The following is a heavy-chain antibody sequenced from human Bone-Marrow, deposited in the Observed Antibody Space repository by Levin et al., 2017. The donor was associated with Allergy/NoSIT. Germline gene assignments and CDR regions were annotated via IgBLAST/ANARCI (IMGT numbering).Heavy chain of an antibody. J-gene: IGHJ4*02. CDR2: IWFDGTNK. D-gene: IGHD6-19*01. Sequence: LSLTCAASGFTFSSYAMHWVRQAPGKGLEWVAFIWFDGTNKYYADSVKGRFTISRDNSKNTLSLQMHSLSAEDTAVYYCSRAGRSSDWNPYYFDYWGQGTLVTVSS. CDR1: GFTFSSYA. CDR3: SRAGRSSDWNPYYFDY. V-gene: IGHV3-33*01.